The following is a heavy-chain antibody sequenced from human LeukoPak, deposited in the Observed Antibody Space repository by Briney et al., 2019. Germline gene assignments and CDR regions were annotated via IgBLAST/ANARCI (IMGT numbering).Heavy chain of an antibody. CDR2: IYTSGST. Sequence: SETLSLNCTVSGGSISSGSYYWSWIRQPAGKGLEWIGRIYTSGSTNYNPSLKSRVTISVDTSKNQFSLKLSPVTAADTAVYYCASYTDAFDIWGQGTMVTVSS. J-gene: IGHJ3*02. D-gene: IGHD3-16*01. CDR1: GGSISSGSYY. CDR3: ASYTDAFDI. V-gene: IGHV4-61*02.